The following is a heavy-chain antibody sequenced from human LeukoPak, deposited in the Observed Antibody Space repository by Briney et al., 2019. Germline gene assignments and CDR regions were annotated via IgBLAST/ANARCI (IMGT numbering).Heavy chain of an antibody. V-gene: IGHV4-59*01. J-gene: IGHJ4*02. CDR2: IYYSGST. CDR3: ARADGSK. CDR1: GGSIRSYY. Sequence: SETLSLTCTVSGGSIRSYYWSWIRQPPGKGLEWIGYIYYSGSTNYNPSLKSRVTISVDTSKNQFSLKLSSVTAADTAVYYCARADGSKWGQGTLVTVSS.